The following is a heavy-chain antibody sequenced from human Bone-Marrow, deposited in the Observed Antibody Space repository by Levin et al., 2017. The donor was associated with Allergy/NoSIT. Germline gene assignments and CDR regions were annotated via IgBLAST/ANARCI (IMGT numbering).Heavy chain of an antibody. V-gene: IGHV4-39*07. Sequence: SETLSLTCTVSGGSVSNNLYYWGWVRQPPGKGLEWIGIMYPSGRPDYNPSLKSRVIISVEKSVNQFSLSLHRVTAADTAIYHCARDRLVGARAYHIAGDFWGQGILVTVSS. J-gene: IGHJ4*02. D-gene: IGHD1-26*01. CDR2: MYPSGRP. CDR1: GGSVSNNLYY. CDR3: ARDRLVGARAYHIAGDF.